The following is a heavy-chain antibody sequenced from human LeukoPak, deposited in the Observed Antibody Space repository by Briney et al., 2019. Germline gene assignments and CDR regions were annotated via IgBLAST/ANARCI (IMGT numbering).Heavy chain of an antibody. D-gene: IGHD3-3*01. Sequence: SETLSLTCTVSGGSISSYYWSWIRQPAGKGLEWIGRIYTSGSTNYNPSLKSRVTISVDTSKNQFSLKLSSVTAADTAVYYCARGGWSGYYYYYMDVWGKGTTVTVSS. J-gene: IGHJ6*03. CDR3: ARGGWSGYYYYYMDV. V-gene: IGHV4-4*07. CDR2: IYTSGST. CDR1: GGSISSYY.